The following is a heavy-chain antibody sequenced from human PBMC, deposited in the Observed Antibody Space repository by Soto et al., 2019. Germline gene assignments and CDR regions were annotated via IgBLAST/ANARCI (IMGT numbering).Heavy chain of an antibody. CDR2: ISYDGSNK. D-gene: IGHD6-13*01. CDR1: GFTFSSYA. CDR3: ARGPLGYSSSWYDY. J-gene: IGHJ4*02. Sequence: PGGALRLSCAASGFTFSSYAMHLVRPAPGNGLEWVAVISYDGSNKYYADSVKGRFTISRDNSKNTLYLQMNSLRAEDTAVYYCARGPLGYSSSWYDYWGQGTLVTVSS. V-gene: IGHV3-30-3*01.